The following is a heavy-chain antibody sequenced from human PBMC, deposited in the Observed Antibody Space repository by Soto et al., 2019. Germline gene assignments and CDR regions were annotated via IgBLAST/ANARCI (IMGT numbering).Heavy chain of an antibody. CDR3: ASDSRGQLVVLRMDV. V-gene: IGHV1-69*12. D-gene: IGHD6-6*01. J-gene: IGHJ6*02. Sequence: QVQLVQSGAEVKKPGSSVKVSCKASGGTFSSYAISWVRQAPGQGLEWMGGSIPIFGTANYAQKFQARVTISADESTSTAYMELSSLRSEDTAVYYCASDSRGQLVVLRMDVWGQGTTVTVSS. CDR1: GGTFSSYA. CDR2: SIPIFGTA.